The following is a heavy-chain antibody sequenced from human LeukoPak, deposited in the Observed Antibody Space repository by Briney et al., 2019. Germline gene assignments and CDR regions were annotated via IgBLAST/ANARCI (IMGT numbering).Heavy chain of an antibody. CDR2: IYPGDSDT. Sequence: GESLKISCKGSGYSFTSYWIGWVRQMPGKGLEWMGIIYPGDSDTRYSPSFQGQVTISADKSISTAYLQWSSLKASDTAMYYCARHGTRGYCSSTSCYVSAFDIWGQGTMVTVSS. CDR3: ARHGTRGYCSSTSCYVSAFDI. V-gene: IGHV5-51*01. J-gene: IGHJ3*02. CDR1: GYSFTSYW. D-gene: IGHD2-2*01.